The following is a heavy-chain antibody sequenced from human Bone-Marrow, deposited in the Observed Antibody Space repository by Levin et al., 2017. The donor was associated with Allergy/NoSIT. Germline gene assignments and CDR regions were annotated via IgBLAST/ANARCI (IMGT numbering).Heavy chain of an antibody. D-gene: IGHD3-22*01. CDR2: IYYSGST. CDR1: GGSISSYY. V-gene: IGHV4-59*01. Sequence: SQTLSLTCTVSGGSISSYYWSWIRQPPGKGLEWIGYIYYSGSTNYNPSLKSRVTISVDTSKNQFSLKLSSVTAADTAVYYCARLTGDSSGYYPYYYYGMDVWGQGTTVTVSS. CDR3: ARLTGDSSGYYPYYYYGMDV. J-gene: IGHJ6*02.